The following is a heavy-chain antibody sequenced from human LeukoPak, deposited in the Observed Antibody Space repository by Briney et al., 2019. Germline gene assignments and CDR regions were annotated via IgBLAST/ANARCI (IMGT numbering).Heavy chain of an antibody. V-gene: IGHV3-7*01. CDR3: ARGSTYYDSSGQVPFDY. CDR2: IKTDGSET. D-gene: IGHD3-22*01. Sequence: GGSLRLSCAASGFSFSNYWMGWVRQAPGKGLACVANIKTDGSETYYVDSVKGRFTISRDNAKNSLYLQMNSLRAEDTAVYYCARGSTYYDSSGQVPFDYWGQGTLVTVSS. CDR1: GFSFSNYW. J-gene: IGHJ4*02.